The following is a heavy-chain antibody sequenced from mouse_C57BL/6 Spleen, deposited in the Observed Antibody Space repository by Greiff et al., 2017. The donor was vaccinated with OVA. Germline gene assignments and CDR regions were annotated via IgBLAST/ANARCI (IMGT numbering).Heavy chain of an antibody. CDR2: ISYDGSN. D-gene: IGHD1-1*01. V-gene: IGHV3-6*01. Sequence: EVKVEESGPGLVKPSQSLSLTCSVTGYSITSGYYWNWIRQFPGNKLEWMGYISYDGSNNYNPSLKNRISITRDTSKNQFFLKLNSVTTEDTATYYCARGDYEGYYAMDYWGQGTSVTVSS. CDR1: GYSITSGYY. CDR3: ARGDYEGYYAMDY. J-gene: IGHJ4*01.